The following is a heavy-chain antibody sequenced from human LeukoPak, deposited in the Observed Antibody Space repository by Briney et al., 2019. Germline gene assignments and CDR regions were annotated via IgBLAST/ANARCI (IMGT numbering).Heavy chain of an antibody. CDR1: GGSTSSGDYY. V-gene: IGHV4-30-4*02. Sequence: SEALSLTCTVSGGSTSSGDYYWSWIRQPPGKGLEWIGYIYHSGNTYYIPSLKSRLSISVDTSKNQFSLKLSSVTAADTAVYYCARYVWGSYPTFEDYWGQGTLVTVSS. CDR2: IYHSGNT. J-gene: IGHJ4*02. D-gene: IGHD3-16*02. CDR3: ARYVWGSYPTFEDY.